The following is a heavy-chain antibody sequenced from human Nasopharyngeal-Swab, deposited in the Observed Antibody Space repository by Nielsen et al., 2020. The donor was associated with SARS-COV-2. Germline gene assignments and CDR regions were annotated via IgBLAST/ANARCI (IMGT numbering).Heavy chain of an antibody. CDR2: INHSGST. D-gene: IGHD6-13*01. Sequence: IRQPPGKGLEWIGEINHSGSTNYNPSLKSRVTRSGDTSKNQFSLKLSSVTAADTAVYYCARGFPGAAAGTDYWGQGTLVTVSS. CDR3: ARGFPGAAAGTDY. J-gene: IGHJ4*02. V-gene: IGHV4-34*01.